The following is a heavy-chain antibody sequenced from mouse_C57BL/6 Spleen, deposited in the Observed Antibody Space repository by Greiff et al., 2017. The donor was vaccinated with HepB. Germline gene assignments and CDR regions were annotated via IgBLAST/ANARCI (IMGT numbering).Heavy chain of an antibody. V-gene: IGHV1-18*01. J-gene: IGHJ3*01. D-gene: IGHD2-4*01. CDR3: ARWGYDYAWFAY. CDR2: INPNNGGT. CDR1: GYTFTDYN. Sequence: EVQLVESGPELVKPGASVKIPCKASGYTFTDYNMDWVKQSHGKSLEWIGDINPNNGGTIYNQKFKGKATLTVDKSSSTAYMELRSLTSEDTAVYYCARWGYDYAWFAYWGQGTLVTVSA.